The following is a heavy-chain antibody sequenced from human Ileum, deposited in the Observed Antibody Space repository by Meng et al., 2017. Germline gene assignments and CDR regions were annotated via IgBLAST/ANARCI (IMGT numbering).Heavy chain of an antibody. V-gene: IGHV4-39*01. CDR2: IGYSGNT. Sequence: QLQLQESGPGLVKPSWTLSLMCTVSGGSISSSSYCCDWIRQPPGKGLEGIGSIGYSGNTYYNPSLKSRVSMSVDTSKKQISLKLNSVTAADTAVYYCARRTGEVDLLDYWGQGTLVTVSS. J-gene: IGHJ4*02. D-gene: IGHD7-27*01. CDR3: ARRTGEVDLLDY. CDR1: GGSISSSSYC.